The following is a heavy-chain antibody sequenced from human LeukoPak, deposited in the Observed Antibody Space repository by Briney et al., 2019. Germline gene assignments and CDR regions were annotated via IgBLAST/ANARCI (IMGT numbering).Heavy chain of an antibody. V-gene: IGHV4-39*01. Sequence: EPSETLSLTCTVSGGSISSSRYYWGWIRQPPGKGLEWIGNINYSGSTYYTPSLRGRVTISVDTSKNQFSLTLSSVTAADTAVYYCARPFPLGTMVEAFDSWGQGTMVTVSS. CDR1: GGSISSSRYY. CDR3: ARPFPLGTMVEAFDS. J-gene: IGHJ3*02. CDR2: INYSGST. D-gene: IGHD4/OR15-4a*01.